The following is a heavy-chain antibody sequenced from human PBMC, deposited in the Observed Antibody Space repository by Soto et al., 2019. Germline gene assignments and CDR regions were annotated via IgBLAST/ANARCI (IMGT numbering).Heavy chain of an antibody. V-gene: IGHV1-69*01. J-gene: IGHJ4*02. CDR3: ACDGGRHSGGIDS. Sequence: QVQLVQSGAEVKKPGSSVKVSCKASGGTFSSYSINWVRQAPGQGLEWMGEIIPIFGTANYAQKFQGRVTITADESTSTAYMVPSSLRSEDTGVYSCACDGGRHSGGIDSWGQRSLVTVTS. CDR2: IIPIFGTA. CDR1: GGTFSSYS. D-gene: IGHD1-26*01.